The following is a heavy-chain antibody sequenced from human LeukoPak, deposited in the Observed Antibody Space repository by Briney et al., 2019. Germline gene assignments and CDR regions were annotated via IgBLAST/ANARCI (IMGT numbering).Heavy chain of an antibody. CDR3: ARDSGVPQGYYYYGMDV. CDR2: ISSSSSYI. J-gene: IGHJ6*02. CDR1: GFTFSSYS. V-gene: IGHV3-21*01. D-gene: IGHD3-10*01. Sequence: GSLRLSCAASGFTFSSYSMNWVRQAPGKGLEWVSSISSSSSYIYYADSVKGRFTISRDNAKNSLYLQMNSLRAEDTAVYYCARDSGVPQGYYYYGMDVWGQGTTVTVSS.